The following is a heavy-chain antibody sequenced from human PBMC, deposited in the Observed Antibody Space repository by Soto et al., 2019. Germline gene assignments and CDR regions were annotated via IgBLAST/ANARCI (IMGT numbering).Heavy chain of an antibody. Sequence: EVQLLESGGGLVQPGGSLRLSCAASGFTFSSYTMSWVHQGPGKGLAWVSGISSSGGSTVYADSVKGRCTISRDNFKNTLYLQMNILRAEDTAVYYCAKGWGDYWGQGTPVTVSS. J-gene: IGHJ4*02. CDR1: GFTFSSYT. CDR2: ISSSGGST. CDR3: AKGWGDY. V-gene: IGHV3-23*01. D-gene: IGHD7-27*01.